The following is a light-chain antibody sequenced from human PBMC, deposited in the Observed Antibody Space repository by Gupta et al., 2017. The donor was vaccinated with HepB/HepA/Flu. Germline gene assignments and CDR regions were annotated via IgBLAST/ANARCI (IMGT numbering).Light chain of an antibody. V-gene: IGKV1-39*01. Sequence: DLQMPQSPSSLSASVGDRVTITCRASQSSSSYLNWYQQKPGKAPKLLIYAASSLQSGVPSRFSGSGSGTDFTLKISRVEPEDVAIYYCTQCHRSPSTFGQGTKVEIK. CDR3: TQCHRSPST. CDR1: QSSSSY. J-gene: IGKJ4*01. CDR2: AAS.